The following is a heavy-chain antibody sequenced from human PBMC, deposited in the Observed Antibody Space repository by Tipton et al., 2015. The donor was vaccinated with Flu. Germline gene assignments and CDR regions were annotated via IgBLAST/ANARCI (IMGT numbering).Heavy chain of an antibody. J-gene: IGHJ6*02. CDR2: MYTSGST. CDR3: AREMYGSGSWGGYYYYGMDV. Sequence: TLSLTCTVSGGSIRSYYWSWIRQPAGKGLEWIGRMYTSGSTNDNPSLKSRVTMSLDTSKNQFSLKLTSVTAADTAVYYCAREMYGSGSWGGYYYYGMDVGGQWTAVTVSS. D-gene: IGHD3-10*01. CDR1: GGSIRSYY. V-gene: IGHV4-4*07.